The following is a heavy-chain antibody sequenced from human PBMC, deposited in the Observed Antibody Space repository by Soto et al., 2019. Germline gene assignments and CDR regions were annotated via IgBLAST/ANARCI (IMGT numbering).Heavy chain of an antibody. CDR3: ARRLPPFKTPKLKYGMDV. CDR1: GGSISSGGYY. D-gene: IGHD1-7*01. J-gene: IGHJ6*02. V-gene: IGHV4-31*03. Sequence: SETLSLTCTVSGGSISSGGYYWSWIRQHPGKGLEWIGYIYYSGSTYYNPSLKSRVTISVDTSKNQFSLKLSSVTAADTAVYYCARRLPPFKTPKLKYGMDVWGQGTTVTVSS. CDR2: IYYSGST.